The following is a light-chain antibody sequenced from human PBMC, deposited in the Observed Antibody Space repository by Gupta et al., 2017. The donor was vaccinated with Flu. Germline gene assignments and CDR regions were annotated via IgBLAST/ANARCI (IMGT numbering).Light chain of an antibody. CDR2: EVI. CDR1: SDVGDYDY. Sequence: SDVGDYDYVSWYQQHPDKAPKLIISEVIDRPSGVSDRFSGSKSANTASLTISGLRTEDEADYYCSSFTSSATLIFGSGTKVTVL. J-gene: IGLJ1*01. V-gene: IGLV2-14*01. CDR3: SSFTSSATLI.